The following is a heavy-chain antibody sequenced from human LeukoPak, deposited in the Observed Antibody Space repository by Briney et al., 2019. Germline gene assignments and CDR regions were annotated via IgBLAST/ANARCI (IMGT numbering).Heavy chain of an antibody. J-gene: IGHJ5*02. CDR3: AKDLMRDRWFGES. CDR1: GFTSRSYV. V-gene: IGHV3-21*01. CDR2: ISSYSSYI. D-gene: IGHD3-10*01. Sequence: GGSLRLSCAASGFTSRSYVMSWVRQAPGKGLEWVSSISSYSSYIYYADSVKGRFTISRDNAKNSLYLQMNSLRTDDTAVYFCAKDLMRDRWFGESWGQGTLVTVSS.